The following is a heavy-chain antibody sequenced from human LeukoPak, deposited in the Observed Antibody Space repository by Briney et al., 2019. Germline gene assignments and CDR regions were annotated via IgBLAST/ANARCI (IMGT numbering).Heavy chain of an antibody. CDR2: IKQDGSEK. D-gene: IGHD2-2*02. CDR3: ARWGVGYCSSTSCYTAWGYGMDV. Sequence: GGSPRLSCAASGFTFSSYWMSWVRQAPGKGLEWVANIKQDGSEKYYVDSVKGRFTISRDNAKNSLYLQMNSLRAEDTAVYYCARWGVGYCSSTSCYTAWGYGMDVWGQGTTVTVSS. CDR1: GFTFSSYW. J-gene: IGHJ6*02. V-gene: IGHV3-7*01.